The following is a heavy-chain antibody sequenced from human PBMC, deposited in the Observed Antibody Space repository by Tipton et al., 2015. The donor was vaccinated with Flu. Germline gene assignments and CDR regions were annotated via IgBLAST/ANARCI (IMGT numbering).Heavy chain of an antibody. Sequence: SLRLSCAASGFTFDNYAMHWVRQTPGKGLEWVSGISWNSGSIGYADSVKGRFTISRDNAKNSLYLQMNSLRAEDTALYYCAKDYFLGLFGSGSPLDCWGQGTLVTVSS. CDR3: AKDYFLGLFGSGSPLDC. CDR1: GFTFDNYA. V-gene: IGHV3-9*01. J-gene: IGHJ4*02. D-gene: IGHD3-10*01. CDR2: ISWNSGSI.